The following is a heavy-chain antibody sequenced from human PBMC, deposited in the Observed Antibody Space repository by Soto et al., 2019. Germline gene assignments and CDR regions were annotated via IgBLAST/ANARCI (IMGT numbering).Heavy chain of an antibody. CDR2: IKSKTDGGTT. J-gene: IGHJ4*02. CDR3: TTERPHTHMVFDY. Sequence: GGSLRLSGAASGFPFSNAWISWVRQAPGKGLEWVGRIKSKTDGGTTDYAAPVKGRFTISRDDSKNTLYLQMNNLKTEGTVIYYCTTERPHTHMVFDYWGQGTLVTVSS. D-gene: IGHD5-18*01. V-gene: IGHV3-15*01. CDR1: GFPFSNAW.